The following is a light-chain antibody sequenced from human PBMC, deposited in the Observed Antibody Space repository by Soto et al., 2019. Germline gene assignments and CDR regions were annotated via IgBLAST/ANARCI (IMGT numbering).Light chain of an antibody. Sequence: DVVMTQSPLSLPVTLGQPASISCRSSQSLAYSDGNTYLNWFQQRPGQSPRRLIYKVSNRDSGXPXRXXGSGSGTDFTLKISRVEAGDVGVYYCMQGTHWPPYTFGQGTKLEIK. CDR2: KVS. CDR3: MQGTHWPPYT. V-gene: IGKV2-30*01. CDR1: QSLAYSDGNTY. J-gene: IGKJ2*01.